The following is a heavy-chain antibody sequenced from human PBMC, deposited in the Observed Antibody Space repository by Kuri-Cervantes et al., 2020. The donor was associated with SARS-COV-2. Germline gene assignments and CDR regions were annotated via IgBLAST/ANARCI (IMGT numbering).Heavy chain of an antibody. CDR1: GGSISSYY. Sequence: SETLSLTCTVSGGSISSYYWSWIRQPPGTGLEWIGYIYYSGSTNYNPSLKSRVTISVDTSKNQFSLKLSSVTAADTAVYYCARGASYGDFDYWGQGTLVTVSS. CDR2: IYYSGST. V-gene: IGHV4-59*01. D-gene: IGHD4-17*01. CDR3: ARGASYGDFDY. J-gene: IGHJ4*02.